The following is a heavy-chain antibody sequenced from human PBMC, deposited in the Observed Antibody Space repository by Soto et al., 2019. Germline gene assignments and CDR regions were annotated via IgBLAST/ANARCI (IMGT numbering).Heavy chain of an antibody. V-gene: IGHV1-18*04. D-gene: IGHD6-19*01. CDR2: ISTFNGNA. Sequence: QVQLVQSGAEVKKPGASVKLSCKASGYTFSSNGVSWVRQAPGQGLEWMGWISTFNGNAYYAQKFQGRVTMTTDTSTNTAYMELTSLSSDDTAVYYCARLHGYSSGWYDYWGQGTLVTVSS. CDR1: GYTFSSNG. CDR3: ARLHGYSSGWYDY. J-gene: IGHJ4*02.